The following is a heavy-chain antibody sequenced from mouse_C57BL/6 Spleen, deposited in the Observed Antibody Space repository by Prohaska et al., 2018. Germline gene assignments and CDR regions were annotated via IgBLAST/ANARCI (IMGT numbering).Heavy chain of an antibody. D-gene: IGHD2-3*01. CDR3: ARQVYDGYLYYFDY. CDR2: ISSGGSYT. V-gene: IGHV5-6*01. Sequence: LEWVAPISSGGSYTYYPDSVKGRFTISRDNAKNTLYLQMSSLKSEDTAMYYCARQVYDGYLYYFDYWGQGTTLTVSS. J-gene: IGHJ2*01.